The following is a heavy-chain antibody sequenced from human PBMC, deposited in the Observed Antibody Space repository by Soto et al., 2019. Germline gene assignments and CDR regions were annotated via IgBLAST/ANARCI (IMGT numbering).Heavy chain of an antibody. V-gene: IGHV5-51*01. CDR1: ASTFTIYW. D-gene: IGHD6-6*01. CDR3: ARAYSSWSYFDY. Sequence: GESLKISYKGSASTFTIYWIALVRQMPGKGLECMGMISPADSDTRYRPSFQGQVTISAHKSIRTAYLQRSSLSAPDTAMYYCARAYSSWSYFDYWGQGALVTVSS. J-gene: IGHJ4*02. CDR2: ISPADSDT.